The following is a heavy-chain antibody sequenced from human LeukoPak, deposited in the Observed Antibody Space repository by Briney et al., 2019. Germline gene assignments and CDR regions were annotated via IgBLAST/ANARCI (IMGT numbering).Heavy chain of an antibody. CDR2: IIPIFGTA. CDR3: ARDRVDTAMVKGFDY. Sequence: SVKVSCKTSGGTFSSYAISWVRQAPGQGLEWMGGIIPIFGTANYAQKFQGRVTITADESTSTAYMELSSLRSEDTAVYYCARDRVDTAMVKGFDYWGQGTLVTVSS. V-gene: IGHV1-69*13. CDR1: GGTFSSYA. J-gene: IGHJ4*02. D-gene: IGHD5-18*01.